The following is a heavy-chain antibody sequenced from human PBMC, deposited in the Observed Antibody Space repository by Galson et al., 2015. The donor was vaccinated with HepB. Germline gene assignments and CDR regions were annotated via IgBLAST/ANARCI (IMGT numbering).Heavy chain of an antibody. CDR1: GYSFTSYW. D-gene: IGHD2-15*01. CDR3: ARLLVVAGVSYSYYYGMDV. V-gene: IGHV5-10-1*01. CDR2: IDPSDSYT. J-gene: IGHJ6*02. Sequence: QSGAEVKKPGESLRISCKGSGYSFTSYWISWVRQMPGKGLEWMGTIDPSDSYTNYSPSFQGHVTISADKSISTAYLQWSSLKASDTAMFYCARLLVVAGVSYSYYYGMDVWGQGTTVTVSS.